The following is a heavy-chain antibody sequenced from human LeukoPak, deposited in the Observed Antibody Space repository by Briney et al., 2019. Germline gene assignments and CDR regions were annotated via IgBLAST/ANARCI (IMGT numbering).Heavy chain of an antibody. Sequence: GGSLRLSCAASGFTFSSYSMNWVRQAPGKGLEWVSSISSSSSYIYYADSVKGRFTISRDNAKNSLYLQMNSLRAEDTAVYYCARDPYHDSSGYSLPYYGMDVWGQGTTVTVSS. CDR1: GFTFSSYS. CDR3: ARDPYHDSSGYSLPYYGMDV. CDR2: ISSSSSYI. V-gene: IGHV3-21*01. J-gene: IGHJ6*02. D-gene: IGHD3-22*01.